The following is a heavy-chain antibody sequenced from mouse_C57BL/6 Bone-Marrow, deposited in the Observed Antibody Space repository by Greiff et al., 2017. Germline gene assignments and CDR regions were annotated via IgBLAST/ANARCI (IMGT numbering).Heavy chain of an antibody. CDR1: GFTFSDYG. CDR3: ARRNMDY. Sequence: DVQLVESGGGLVKPGGSLKLSCAASGFTFSDYGMHWVRQAPEKGLEWVAYISSGSSTISYSDTVKGRFTISRDNAKNTLFLQMTSLRSEATAMYYCARRNMDYWGQGTSVTVSS. CDR2: ISSGSSTI. V-gene: IGHV5-17*01. J-gene: IGHJ4*01.